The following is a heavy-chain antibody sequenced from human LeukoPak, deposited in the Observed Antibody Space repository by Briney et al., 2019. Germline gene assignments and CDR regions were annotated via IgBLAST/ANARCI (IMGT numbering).Heavy chain of an antibody. Sequence: SGPTLVNPTQTLTLTCTFSGFSLSTSGMCVSWIRQPPGKALEWLARIDWDDDKYYSTSLKTRLTISKDTSKNQVVLTMTNMDPVDTATYYCARDSGSYYERYYYYYGMDVWGRGTTVTVSS. CDR3: ARDSGSYYERYYYYYGMDV. CDR1: GFSLSTSGMC. V-gene: IGHV2-70*11. CDR2: IDWDDDK. J-gene: IGHJ6*02. D-gene: IGHD1-26*01.